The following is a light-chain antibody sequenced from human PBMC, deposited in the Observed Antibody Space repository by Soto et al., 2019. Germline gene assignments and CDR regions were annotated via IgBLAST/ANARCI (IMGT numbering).Light chain of an antibody. CDR2: GAS. CDR3: QQYNNWPPIT. J-gene: IGKJ5*01. V-gene: IGKV3-15*01. CDR1: QSVSSN. Sequence: EIVMTQSPATLSVSPGERATLSCRASQSVSSNLAWYQQQPCQAPRLLIYGASTRATGIPARFSGSGSGTGFTPTISSLQSQDLAVYYCQQYNNWPPITVGQGTRLEIK.